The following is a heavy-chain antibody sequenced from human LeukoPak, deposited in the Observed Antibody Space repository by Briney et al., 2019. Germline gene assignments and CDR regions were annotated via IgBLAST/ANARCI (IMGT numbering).Heavy chain of an antibody. CDR2: ISGSGGST. CDR3: ARTVGYGAYSWFDP. V-gene: IGHV3-23*01. D-gene: IGHD4-17*01. J-gene: IGHJ5*02. Sequence: PGGTLRLSCAASGFTFSSYGMSWVRQAPGKGLEWVSAISGSGGSTYYADSVKGRFTISRDNSKNTLYLQMNSLRAEDTALYYCARTVGYGAYSWFDPWGQGTLVTVSS. CDR1: GFTFSSYG.